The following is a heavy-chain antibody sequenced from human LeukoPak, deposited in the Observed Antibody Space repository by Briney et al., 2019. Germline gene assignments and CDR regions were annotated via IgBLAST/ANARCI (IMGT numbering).Heavy chain of an antibody. D-gene: IGHD3-3*01. CDR3: SREPVLLFFEWSPHYFDY. Sequence: ASVKLSCTTSGYNYKSYGMSWVRQAPGQGLEWMGWISTYNRNTKYADSVRGRLTVTTDTSTTTVYMELRNLTADDTAVYYCSREPVLLFFEWSPHYFDYWGQGTPVTVSP. CDR1: GYNYKSYG. CDR2: ISTYNRNT. V-gene: IGHV1-18*01. J-gene: IGHJ4*02.